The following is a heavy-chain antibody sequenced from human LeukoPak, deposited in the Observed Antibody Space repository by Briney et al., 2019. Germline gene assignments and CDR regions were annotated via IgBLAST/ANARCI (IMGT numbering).Heavy chain of an antibody. J-gene: IGHJ4*02. D-gene: IGHD3-16*01. Sequence: KSGGSLRLSCAASGFTFSNAWLTWVRQAPGKGLEWVGRIKTKTDGGTTEYAAPVKGRFTISRDDSKHTLYLQMNSLKTEDPAVYYCTTGGGAFDYWGQGTLVTVSS. V-gene: IGHV3-15*01. CDR1: GFTFSNAW. CDR3: TTGGGAFDY. CDR2: IKTKTDGGTT.